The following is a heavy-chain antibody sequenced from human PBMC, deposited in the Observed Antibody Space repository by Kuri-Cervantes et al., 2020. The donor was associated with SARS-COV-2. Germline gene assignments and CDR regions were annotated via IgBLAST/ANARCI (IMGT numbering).Heavy chain of an antibody. D-gene: IGHD1-26*01. Sequence: GESLKISYAASGFTFSNYAIHWVRQAPGKGLEWVALISYDGSDKNYADSVKGRFTISRDNSKNTLYLQMNTLKTEDTAVFYCARDASYSGSYGSFQHWGQGTLVTVSS. CDR2: ISYDGSDK. CDR1: GFTFSNYA. V-gene: IGHV3-30*01. CDR3: ARDASYSGSYGSFQH. J-gene: IGHJ1*01.